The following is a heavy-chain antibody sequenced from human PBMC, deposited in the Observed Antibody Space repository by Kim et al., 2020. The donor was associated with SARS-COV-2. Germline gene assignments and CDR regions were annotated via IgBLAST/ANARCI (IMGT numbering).Heavy chain of an antibody. D-gene: IGHD6-6*01. CDR1: GFTFGDYA. V-gene: IGHV3-49*03. CDR2: IRSKAYGGTT. J-gene: IGHJ3*02. CDR3: TRVREDYSSSSSAFDI. Sequence: GGSLRLSCTASGFTFGDYAMSWFRQAPGKGLEWVGFIRSKAYGGTTEYAASVKGRFTISRDDSKSIAYLQMNSLKTEDTAVYYCTRVREDYSSSSSAFDIWGQGRMGTVSS.